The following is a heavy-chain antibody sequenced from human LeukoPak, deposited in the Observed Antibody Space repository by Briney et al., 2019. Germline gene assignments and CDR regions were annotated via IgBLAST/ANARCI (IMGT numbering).Heavy chain of an antibody. Sequence: PGRSPRLSCAASGFTFSNYAMHWVRQAPGKGLEWVAVISFDGSNKYFVGSVKGRFTISRDNSKNTLYLQMSSLRAEDTAVYYCARDNTRGPYFDLWGRGTLVTVSS. CDR1: GFTFSNYA. J-gene: IGHJ2*01. D-gene: IGHD1-26*01. CDR3: ARDNTRGPYFDL. V-gene: IGHV3-30*04. CDR2: ISFDGSNK.